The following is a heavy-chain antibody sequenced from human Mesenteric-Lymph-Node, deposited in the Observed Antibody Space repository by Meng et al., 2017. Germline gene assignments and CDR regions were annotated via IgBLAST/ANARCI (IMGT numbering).Heavy chain of an antibody. J-gene: IGHJ6*02. D-gene: IGHD1-14*01. CDR3: ARVSDNPYYYYGMDV. Sequence: GESLKISCAASGFTFGSCWMSWVRQAPGKGLEWVAIIWYDGSNKYYADSVKGRFTVSRDNSWNTLYLEMDSLRADDTGVYHCARVSDNPYYYYGMDVWGQGTTVTVSS. V-gene: IGHV3-33*08. CDR2: IWYDGSNK. CDR1: GFTFGSCW.